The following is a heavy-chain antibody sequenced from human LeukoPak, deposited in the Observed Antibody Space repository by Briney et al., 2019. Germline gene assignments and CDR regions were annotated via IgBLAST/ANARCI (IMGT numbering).Heavy chain of an antibody. Sequence: PSETLSLTCTVSGGSISSYYWSWTRQPAGKGLEWIGRVYTSGSTNYNPSLKSRVTMSVDTSKNQFSLKLSSVTAADTAVYYCAREKWDYYDSSGYYSPFDYWGQGTLVTVSS. J-gene: IGHJ4*02. V-gene: IGHV4-4*07. CDR1: GGSISSYY. CDR2: VYTSGST. CDR3: AREKWDYYDSSGYYSPFDY. D-gene: IGHD3-22*01.